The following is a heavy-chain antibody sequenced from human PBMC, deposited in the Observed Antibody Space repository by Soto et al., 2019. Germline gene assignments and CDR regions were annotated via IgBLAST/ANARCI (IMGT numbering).Heavy chain of an antibody. CDR1: GFTFSSYA. V-gene: IGHV3-23*01. Sequence: GGSLRLSCAASGFTFSSYAMSWVRQAPGKGLEWVSAISGSGGSTYYADSVKGRFTISRDNSKNTLYLQMNSPGAEDTAVYYCAKDPGSSSYFDYWGQGTLVTVSS. CDR2: ISGSGGST. D-gene: IGHD6-13*01. CDR3: AKDPGSSSYFDY. J-gene: IGHJ4*02.